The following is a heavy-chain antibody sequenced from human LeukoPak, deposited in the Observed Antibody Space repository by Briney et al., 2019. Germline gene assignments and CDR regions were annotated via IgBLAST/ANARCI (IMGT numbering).Heavy chain of an antibody. J-gene: IGHJ5*02. Sequence: ASVKVSCKASGYTFTSYYMHWVRQARGQGLEWMGIINPSGGSTSYAQKFQGRVTMTRDTSTSTVYMELSSLRSEDTAVYYCARGFPHIAVASKERWFDPWGQGTLVTVSS. CDR2: INPSGGST. V-gene: IGHV1-46*01. CDR1: GYTFTSYY. D-gene: IGHD6-19*01. CDR3: ARGFPHIAVASKERWFDP.